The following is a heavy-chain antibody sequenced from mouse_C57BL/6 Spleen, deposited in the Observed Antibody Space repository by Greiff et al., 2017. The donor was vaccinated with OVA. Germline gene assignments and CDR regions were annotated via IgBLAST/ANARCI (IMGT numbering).Heavy chain of an antibody. CDR2: IHPNSGST. CDR1: GYTFTSYW. Sequence: QVQLQQPGAELVKPGASVKLSCKASGYTFTSYWMHWVKQRPGQGLEWIGMIHPNSGSTNYNEKFKSKATLTVDKSSSTAYIQLTSLTSEDSAVYYCARSRVNYYGSTGYFDYWGQGTTLTVSS. J-gene: IGHJ2*01. CDR3: ARSRVNYYGSTGYFDY. V-gene: IGHV1-64*01. D-gene: IGHD1-1*01.